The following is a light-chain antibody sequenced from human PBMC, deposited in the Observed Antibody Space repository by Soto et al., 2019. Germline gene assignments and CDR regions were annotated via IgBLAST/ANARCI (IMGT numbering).Light chain of an antibody. V-gene: IGLV2-23*01. CDR3: SSYAGSDTFVA. J-gene: IGLJ2*01. Sequence: QSALTQPASVSGSPGQSITISCTGTSSDVGSYNLVSWYQQHPGKAPRLMIYEGTKRPSGVSNRFSGSKSGNTASLTISGLQAEDEADYYCSSYAGSDTFVAFGGGTKLTVL. CDR1: SSDVGSYNL. CDR2: EGT.